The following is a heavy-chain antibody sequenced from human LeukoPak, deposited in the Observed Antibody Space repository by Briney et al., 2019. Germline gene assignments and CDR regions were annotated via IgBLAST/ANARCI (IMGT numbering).Heavy chain of an antibody. CDR2: INHSGST. CDR3: ARLLRGGWDTPMVTMIVVRAKSGAFDI. J-gene: IGHJ3*02. V-gene: IGHV4-34*01. Sequence: PSETLSLTCAVYGGSFSGYYWSWIRQPPGKGLEWIGEINHSGSTNYNPSLKSRVTISVDTSKNQFSLKLSSVTAADTAVYYCARLLRGGWDTPMVTMIVVRAKSGAFDIWGQGTMVTVSS. CDR1: GGSFSGYY. D-gene: IGHD3-22*01.